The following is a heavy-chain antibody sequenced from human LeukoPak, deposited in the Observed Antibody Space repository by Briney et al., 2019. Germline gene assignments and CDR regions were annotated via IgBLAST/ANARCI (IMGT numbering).Heavy chain of an antibody. J-gene: IGHJ6*03. D-gene: IGHD3-22*01. CDR3: ARAPSDSSGYSSYYYYMDV. CDR1: RFTFSSYS. CDR2: ISSSSSHI. V-gene: IGHV3-21*01. Sequence: PGGSLRLSCAASRFTFSSYSMNWVRQAPGKGLEWVSSISSSSSHIYYADSVKGRFTISRGNAKNSLYLQMNSLRAEDTAVYYCARAPSDSSGYSSYYYYMDVWGKGTTVTVSS.